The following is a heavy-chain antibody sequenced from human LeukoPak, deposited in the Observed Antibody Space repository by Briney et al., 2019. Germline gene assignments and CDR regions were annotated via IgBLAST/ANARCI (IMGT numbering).Heavy chain of an antibody. D-gene: IGHD2-8*01. CDR1: GGSISSGDYY. CDR2: IYYSGST. J-gene: IGHJ4*02. Sequence: SQTLSLTCTVSGGSISSGDYYWSWIRQPPGKGLEWIGYIYYSGSTYYNPSLKSRVTISVDTSKNRFSLKLSSVTAADTAVYYCARARTKRPWSYWGQGTLVTVSS. V-gene: IGHV4-30-4*08. CDR3: ARARTKRPWSY.